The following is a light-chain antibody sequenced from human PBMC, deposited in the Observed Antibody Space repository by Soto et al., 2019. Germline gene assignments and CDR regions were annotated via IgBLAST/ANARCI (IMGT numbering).Light chain of an antibody. CDR3: QQYNNWPRT. Sequence: IVMTQSPATLSVSPGERATLSCSASQSVRNYLAWYQQRPGQAPRLLIFGASTRATDIPARFSGSGSGTEFTLTISSLQSEDFAVYYCQQYNNWPRTFGQGTKVEIK. CDR2: GAS. V-gene: IGKV3-15*01. J-gene: IGKJ1*01. CDR1: QSVRNY.